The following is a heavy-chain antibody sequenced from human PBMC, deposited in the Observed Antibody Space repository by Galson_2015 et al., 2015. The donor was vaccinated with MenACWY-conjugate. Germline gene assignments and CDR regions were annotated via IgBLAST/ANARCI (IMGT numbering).Heavy chain of an antibody. CDR3: AGSPVSWHVPGSFDY. D-gene: IGHD6-13*01. Sequence: SVKVSCKASGYTFTNYYIHWVRQAPGQGLEWVGEIDSLRGTVKFPQTFKGRVTMTRDMSTSAAFMELRSLRSDDTAVHYFAGSPVSWHVPGSFDYWGQGTLVTVSS. CDR2: IDSLRGTV. J-gene: IGHJ4*02. CDR1: GYTFTNYY. V-gene: IGHV1-46*01.